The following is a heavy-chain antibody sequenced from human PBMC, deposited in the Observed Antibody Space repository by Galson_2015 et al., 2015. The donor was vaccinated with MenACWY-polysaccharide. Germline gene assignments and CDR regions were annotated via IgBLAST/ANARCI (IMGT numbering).Heavy chain of an antibody. J-gene: IGHJ6*02. D-gene: IGHD6-13*01. V-gene: IGHV3-21*01. Sequence: SLRLSCAASGFTFSSYRMNWVRQAPGKGLEWVSSISSSSSYIYYADSVKGRFTISRDNAKNSLYLQMNSLRAEDTAVYYCASVGAAGRPIYYYYGMDVWGQGTTVTVSS. CDR2: ISSSSSYI. CDR1: GFTFSSYR. CDR3: ASVGAAGRPIYYYYGMDV.